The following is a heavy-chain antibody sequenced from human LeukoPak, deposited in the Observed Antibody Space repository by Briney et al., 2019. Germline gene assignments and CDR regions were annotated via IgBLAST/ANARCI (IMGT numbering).Heavy chain of an antibody. D-gene: IGHD6-13*01. CDR3: ASQYSSSWTYFDY. CDR1: GITFSSYW. CDR2: IKQDGSEK. J-gene: IGHJ4*02. V-gene: IGHV3-7*01. Sequence: GGSLRLSCAASGITFSSYWMSWVRQAPGKGLEWVANIKQDGSEKYYADSVKGRFTISRDNAKNSLYLQMNSLRAEDTAVYYCASQYSSSWTYFDYWGQGTLVTVSS.